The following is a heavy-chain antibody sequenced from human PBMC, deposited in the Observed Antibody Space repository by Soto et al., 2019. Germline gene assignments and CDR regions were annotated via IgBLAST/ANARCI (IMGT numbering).Heavy chain of an antibody. D-gene: IGHD3-3*01. CDR1: GGSISSSSYY. CDR3: ARQLRFLEWLLYGWFDP. CDR2: IYYSGST. J-gene: IGHJ5*02. V-gene: IGHV4-39*01. Sequence: SETLSLTCTVSGGSISSSSYYWGWIRQPPGKGLEWIGSIYYSGSTYYNPSLKSRVTISVDTSKNQFSLKLSSVTAADTAVYYCARQLRFLEWLLYGWFDPWGKGTLVTVSS.